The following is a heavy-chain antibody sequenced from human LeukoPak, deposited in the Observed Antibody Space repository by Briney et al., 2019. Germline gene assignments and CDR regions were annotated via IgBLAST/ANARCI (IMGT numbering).Heavy chain of an antibody. J-gene: IGHJ4*02. CDR2: IYYSGST. V-gene: IGHV4-39*01. CDR3: MTHLDSQKGYYFDY. D-gene: IGHD3-3*01. CDR1: GGSISSSSYY. Sequence: SETLSLTCTVSGGSISSSSYYWGWIRQPPGKGLEWIGSIYYSGSTYYNPSLKSRVTISVDTSRNQFSLKLSSVTATDTAVYFCMTHLDSQKGYYFDYWGQGALVTVSS.